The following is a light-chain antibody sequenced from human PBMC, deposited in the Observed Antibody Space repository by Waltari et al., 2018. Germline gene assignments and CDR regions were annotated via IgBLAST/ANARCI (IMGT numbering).Light chain of an antibody. Sequence: DIQMTQSPSSVSASVGDRVTTNCRASQGISSSLAWYQQKPGKAPKLLISAASNLRSGVPSRFSGSGSGTNFTLTISSLQPEDFATYFCQQATSFPITFGQGTRLEIK. V-gene: IGKV1-12*01. J-gene: IGKJ5*01. CDR2: AAS. CDR1: QGISSS. CDR3: QQATSFPIT.